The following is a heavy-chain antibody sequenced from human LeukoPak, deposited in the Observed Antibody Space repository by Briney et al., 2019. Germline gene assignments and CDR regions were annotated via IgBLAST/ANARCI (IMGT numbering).Heavy chain of an antibody. Sequence: AASVKVSCKASGYTFTNYYFHWVRQVPGQGLEWMGWIHPNSGDTNYAQKFQGRVIMTRDTSISTVYMELSSLRSDDTALYYCARDPAAAGSWYFDYWGLGTLVTVSS. J-gene: IGHJ4*02. CDR1: GYTFTNYY. V-gene: IGHV1-2*02. CDR3: ARDPAAAGSWYFDY. CDR2: IHPNSGDT. D-gene: IGHD6-13*01.